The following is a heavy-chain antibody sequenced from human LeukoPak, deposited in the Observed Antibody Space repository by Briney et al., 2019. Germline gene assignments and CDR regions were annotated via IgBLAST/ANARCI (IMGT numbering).Heavy chain of an antibody. CDR1: GGSISSGSYY. Sequence: SSQTLSLTCTVSGGSISSGSYYWSWIRQPAGKGLEWIGRIYTSGSTNYNPSLKSRVTISVDTSKNQFSLKLSSVTAADTAVYYCARDRGPAWFDPWGQGTLVTVSS. CDR2: IYTSGST. CDR3: ARDRGPAWFDP. D-gene: IGHD3-10*01. J-gene: IGHJ5*02. V-gene: IGHV4-61*02.